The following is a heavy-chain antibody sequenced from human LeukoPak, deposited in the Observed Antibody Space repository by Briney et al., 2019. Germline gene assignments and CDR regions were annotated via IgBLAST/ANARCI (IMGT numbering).Heavy chain of an antibody. Sequence: GGSLRLSCAASGLRFSSYSMNWVRQAPGKGLEWVSYISSSSSTIYYADSVKGRFTISRDNAKNSLYLQMNSLRAEDTAVYYCAELGITMIGGVWGKGTTVTISS. CDR1: GLRFSSYS. CDR3: AELGITMIGGV. J-gene: IGHJ6*04. CDR2: ISSSSSTI. V-gene: IGHV3-48*01. D-gene: IGHD3-10*02.